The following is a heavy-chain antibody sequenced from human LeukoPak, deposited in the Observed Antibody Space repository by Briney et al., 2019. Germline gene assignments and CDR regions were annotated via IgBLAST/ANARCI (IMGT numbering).Heavy chain of an antibody. CDR2: MNPNSGNT. CDR1: GYTFTSYD. Sequence: ASVKVSCKASGYTFTSYDINWVRQATGQGLGWMGWMNPNSGNTGYAQKFQGRVTMTRNTSISTAYMELSSLRSEDTAVYYCARRPGAYYDILTGPGPSDYWGQGTLVTVSS. V-gene: IGHV1-8*01. J-gene: IGHJ4*02. D-gene: IGHD3-9*01. CDR3: ARRPGAYYDILTGPGPSDY.